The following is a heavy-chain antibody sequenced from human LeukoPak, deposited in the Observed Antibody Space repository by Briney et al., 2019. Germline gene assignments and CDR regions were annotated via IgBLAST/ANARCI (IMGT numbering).Heavy chain of an antibody. J-gene: IGHJ4*02. CDR1: GFTVSSNY. D-gene: IGHD3-10*01. V-gene: IGHV3-53*01. CDR2: IHSGGST. Sequence: GGSLRLSCAASGFTVSSNYMSWVRQAPGKGLEWVALIHSGGSTYYADSVKGRFTISRDNSKNTMYLQMSSLRAEDTAVYYCARDYGSGSYHTDYWGQGTLVTVSS. CDR3: ARDYGSGSYHTDY.